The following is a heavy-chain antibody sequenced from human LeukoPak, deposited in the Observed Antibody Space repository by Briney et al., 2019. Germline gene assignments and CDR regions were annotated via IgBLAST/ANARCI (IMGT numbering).Heavy chain of an antibody. CDR2: IYHSGST. V-gene: IGHV4-30-2*01. CDR3: ARDPRGYFDY. Sequence: SETLSLTCTVSGGSISSGGYYWSWIRQPPGKGLEWIGYIYHSGSTYYNPSLKSRVTISVDTSKNQFSLKLSSVTAADTAVYYCARDPRGYFDYWGQGTLVTVSS. J-gene: IGHJ4*02. CDR1: GGSISSGGYY. D-gene: IGHD3-10*01.